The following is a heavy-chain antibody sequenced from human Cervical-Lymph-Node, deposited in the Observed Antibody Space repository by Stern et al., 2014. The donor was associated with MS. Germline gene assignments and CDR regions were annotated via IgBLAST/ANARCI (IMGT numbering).Heavy chain of an antibody. CDR3: AREFRGSDDVLAGSHAKDF. Sequence: QVQLVQSGAEVKKPGASVKVSCQASGYTFTDFSLHWVRQAPGQGLEWLGWISPKNGDTYHAQRVRGRVTLTYDSSVRTAYMELNSLRSDDTAMYYCAREFRGSDDVLAGSHAKDFWGQGTRVTVSS. CDR1: GYTFTDFS. V-gene: IGHV1-2*02. J-gene: IGHJ4*02. D-gene: IGHD3-16*01. CDR2: ISPKNGDT.